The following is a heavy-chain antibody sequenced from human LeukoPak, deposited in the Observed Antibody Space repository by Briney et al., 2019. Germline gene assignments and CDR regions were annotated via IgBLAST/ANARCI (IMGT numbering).Heavy chain of an antibody. CDR1: GYTFTRYG. CDR2: ISGYNGNT. D-gene: IGHD6-19*01. CDR3: ARDFEAVADEEGYDAFDI. V-gene: IGHV1-18*01. Sequence: ASVRISCKASGYTFTRYGMTWVRQAPGQGLEWMGWISGYNGNTNYAQKFQGRVTMTKDTSTSRVYMELRSLRPDDTAVYYCARDFEAVADEEGYDAFDIWGQGTMVTVSS. J-gene: IGHJ3*02.